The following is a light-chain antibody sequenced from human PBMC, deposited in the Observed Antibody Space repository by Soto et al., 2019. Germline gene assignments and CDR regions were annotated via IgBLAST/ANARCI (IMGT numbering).Light chain of an antibody. CDR1: QSINTY. V-gene: IGKV1-39*01. CDR2: AAS. Sequence: DIQMTQSPSSLSASIGDRVTITCRASQSINTYLNWYQQKPGKAPELLIHAASSLQSGVPSRFSGSGSGTDFTLTISSLQPEDFATYYCQQSYSTPLTFGPGTKVDI. CDR3: QQSYSTPLT. J-gene: IGKJ3*01.